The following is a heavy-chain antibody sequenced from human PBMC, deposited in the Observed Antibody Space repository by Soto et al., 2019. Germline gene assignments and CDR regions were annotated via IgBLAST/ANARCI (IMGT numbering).Heavy chain of an antibody. V-gene: IGHV4-34*01. CDR1: GGSFSGYY. D-gene: IGHD6-19*01. J-gene: IGHJ4*02. Sequence: QVQLQQWGAGLLKPSETLSLTCAVYGGSFSGYYWSWIRQPPGKGLEWIGEINHSGSTNYNPSLKSRVTRSVDTSKNQFSLKLSAVTAADTAVYYCARVMAVAGSDYWGQGTMVTVSS. CDR2: INHSGST. CDR3: ARVMAVAGSDY.